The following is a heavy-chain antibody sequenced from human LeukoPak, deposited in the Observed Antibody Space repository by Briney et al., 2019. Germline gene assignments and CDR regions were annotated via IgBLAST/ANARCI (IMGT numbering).Heavy chain of an antibody. Sequence: ASVKVSCKASGYTFTSYDNNWVRQATGQGLEWMGWMNPNSGNTGYAQKVQGRVTMTRNTSMSTAYMELSSLRSEDTAVYYCARRVLWFGGYRTFDYGAQGPLVPVSS. J-gene: IGHJ4*02. CDR1: GYTFTSYD. CDR3: ARRVLWFGGYRTFDY. V-gene: IGHV1-8*01. D-gene: IGHD3-10*01. CDR2: MNPNSGNT.